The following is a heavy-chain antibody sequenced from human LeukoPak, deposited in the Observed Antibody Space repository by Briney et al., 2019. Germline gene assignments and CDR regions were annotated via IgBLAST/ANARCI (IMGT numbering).Heavy chain of an antibody. CDR3: ARDVLRYFDWLLGDYYYYMNV. J-gene: IGHJ6*03. D-gene: IGHD3-9*01. Sequence: ASVKVSCKASGGTFSSYAISWVRQAPGQGLEWMGWISAYNGNTNYAQKLQGRVTMTTDTSTSTAYMELRSLRSDDTAVYYCARDVLRYFDWLLGDYYYYMNVWGKGTTVTVSS. V-gene: IGHV1-18*01. CDR1: GGTFSSYA. CDR2: ISAYNGNT.